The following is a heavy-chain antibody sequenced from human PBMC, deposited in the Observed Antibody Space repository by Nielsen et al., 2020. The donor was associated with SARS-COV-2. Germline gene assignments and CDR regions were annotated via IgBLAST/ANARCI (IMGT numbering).Heavy chain of an antibody. V-gene: IGHV4-59*13. J-gene: IGHJ5*02. CDR1: GGSISSYC. D-gene: IGHD6-19*01. CDR3: AKTTAGAPWFDP. Sequence: SETLSLTCTVSGGSISSYCWSWIRQPPGKGLEWIGYIYYSGSTNYNPSLKSRVTISVDTSKNQFSLKLSSVTAADTAVYYCAKTTAGAPWFDPWGQGTLVTVSS. CDR2: IYYSGST.